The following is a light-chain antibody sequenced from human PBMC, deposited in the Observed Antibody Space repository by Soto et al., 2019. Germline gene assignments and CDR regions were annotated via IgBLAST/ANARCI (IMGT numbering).Light chain of an antibody. V-gene: IGKV3-11*01. CDR3: QQRSNWHPIT. J-gene: IGKJ5*01. Sequence: EILLTQSPATLSLSPGERATLSCRASQSVGSYLAWYQQKPGQATRPIIYDASNRATGIPARFSGSGSGTDFTLTISSLEPEDFAVYYCQQRSNWHPITFGQGTRLEIK. CDR2: DAS. CDR1: QSVGSY.